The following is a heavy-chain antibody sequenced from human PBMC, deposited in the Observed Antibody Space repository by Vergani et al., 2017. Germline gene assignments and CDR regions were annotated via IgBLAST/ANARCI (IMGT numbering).Heavy chain of an antibody. CDR3: VKDIAASGNYWYFDL. CDR1: GFTFDDYA. Sequence: EVQLVESGGGLVQPGRSLRLSCAASGFTFDDYAMHWVRQAPGKGLEWVSGINWNSDSIADADSVKGRVTISRDNAKNSLYLQMNSLRAEYTALYYCVKDIAASGNYWYFDLWGRGTLVTVSS. V-gene: IGHV3-9*01. J-gene: IGHJ2*01. CDR2: INWNSDSI. D-gene: IGHD6-13*01.